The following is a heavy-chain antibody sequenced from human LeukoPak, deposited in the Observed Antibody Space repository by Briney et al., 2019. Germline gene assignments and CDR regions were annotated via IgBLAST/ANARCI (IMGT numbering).Heavy chain of an antibody. D-gene: IGHD4-23*01. CDR1: GFTFRSYE. Sequence: GGSLRLSCEASGFTFRSYEMNWVRQAPGKGLEWVSYISSSGSTIYYADSVKGRFTISRDNAKNSLYLQMNSLRAEDTAVYYCARAPVVMSSYYYGMDVWGQGTTVTVSS. V-gene: IGHV3-48*03. CDR3: ARAPVVMSSYYYGMDV. J-gene: IGHJ6*02. CDR2: ISSSGSTI.